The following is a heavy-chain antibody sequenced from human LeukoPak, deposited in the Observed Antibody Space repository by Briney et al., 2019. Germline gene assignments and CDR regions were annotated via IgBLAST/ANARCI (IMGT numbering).Heavy chain of an antibody. CDR3: ARSSLWWLRGGRWAPPSNGATPDY. CDR2: IYYSGST. J-gene: IGHJ4*02. CDR1: GGSISSSSYY. D-gene: IGHD5-12*01. Sequence: NPSETLSLTCTVSGGSISSSSYYWGWIRQPPGKGLEWIGSIYYSGSTYYNPSLKSRVTISVDTSKNQFSLKLSSVTAADTAVYYCARSSLWWLRGGRWAPPSNGATPDYWGLGTLVTVSS. V-gene: IGHV4-39*01.